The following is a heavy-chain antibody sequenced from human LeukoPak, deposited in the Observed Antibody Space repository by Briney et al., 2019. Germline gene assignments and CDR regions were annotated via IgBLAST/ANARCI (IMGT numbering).Heavy chain of an antibody. Sequence: SETLSLTCAVYGGSFSGYYWSWIRQPPGKGLEWIGEINHSGSTNYNPSLKSRVTISVDTSKNQFSLKLSFVTAADTAVYYCARRYRRLHFDYWGQGTLVTVSS. D-gene: IGHD3-16*01. CDR2: INHSGST. CDR3: ARRYRRLHFDY. CDR1: GGSFSGYY. J-gene: IGHJ4*02. V-gene: IGHV4-34*01.